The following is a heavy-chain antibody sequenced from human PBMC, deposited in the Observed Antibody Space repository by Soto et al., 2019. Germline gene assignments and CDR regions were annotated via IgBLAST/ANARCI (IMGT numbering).Heavy chain of an antibody. J-gene: IGHJ4*02. CDR1: GFTFSNAW. CDR3: TTGGRYCSSTSCSFDY. V-gene: IGHV3-15*01. D-gene: IGHD2-2*01. CDR2: IKSKTDGGTT. Sequence: EVQLVESGGGLVKPGGSLRLSCAASGFTFSNAWMSWVRQAPGKGLEWVGRIKSKTDGGTTDYAAPVKGRFTISRDDSKNTLYLQMNSLKTEDTAVYFCTTGGRYCSSTSCSFDYWGQGTLVTVSS.